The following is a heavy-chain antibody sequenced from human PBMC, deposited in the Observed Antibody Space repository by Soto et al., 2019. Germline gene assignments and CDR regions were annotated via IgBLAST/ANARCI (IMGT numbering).Heavy chain of an antibody. V-gene: IGHV1-3*01. CDR2: INAGNGNT. CDR3: ARNTLEWPLDY. J-gene: IGHJ4*02. CDR1: GYTFTSYA. Sequence: VKVSCKASGYTFTSYAMHWVRQAPGQRLEWMGWINAGNGNTKYAQKLQGRVTMTTDTSTSTAYMELRSLRSDDTAVYYCARNTLEWPLDYWGQGTLVTVSS. D-gene: IGHD3-3*01.